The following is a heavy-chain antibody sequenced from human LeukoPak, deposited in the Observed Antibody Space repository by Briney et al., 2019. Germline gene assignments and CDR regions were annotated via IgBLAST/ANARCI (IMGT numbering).Heavy chain of an antibody. J-gene: IGHJ4*02. Sequence: GSSVKVSCKASGGTFSSYAISWVRQAPGQGLEWMGGIIPIFGTANYAQKFQGRVTITTDESTSTAYMELSSLRSEDTAVYYCVRSDGSGYYPRTLDYWGQGTLVTVSS. D-gene: IGHD3-22*01. V-gene: IGHV1-69*05. CDR2: IIPIFGTA. CDR3: VRSDGSGYYPRTLDY. CDR1: GGTFSSYA.